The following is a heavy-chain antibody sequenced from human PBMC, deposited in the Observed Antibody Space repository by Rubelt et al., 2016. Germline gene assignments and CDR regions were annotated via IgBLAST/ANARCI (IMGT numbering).Heavy chain of an antibody. D-gene: IGHD6-13*01. V-gene: IGHV4-59*12. J-gene: IGHJ4*02. CDR3: ANSRNWGADY. CDR1: VGSLSRYY. Sequence: QVQLRESGPGLVKPSETLSLTCTVSVGSLSRYYWNWLRLPPGKGLEWIGYSQNGGNTRYSSSLRSRASISLDTSENQFSLKLRSVTAADTAVYYCANSRNWGADYWGQGTLVTVSS. CDR2: SQNGGNT.